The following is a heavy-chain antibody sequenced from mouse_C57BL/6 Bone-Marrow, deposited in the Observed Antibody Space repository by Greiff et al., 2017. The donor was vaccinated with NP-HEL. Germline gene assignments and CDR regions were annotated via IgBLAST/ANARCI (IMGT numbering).Heavy chain of an antibody. J-gene: IGHJ4*01. V-gene: IGHV1-69*01. CDR3: ARYYYGNRYYAMDY. CDR2: IDPSDSYT. Sequence: QVQLQQSGAELVMPGASVKLSCKASGYTFTSYWMHWVKQRPGQGLEWIGEIDPSDSYTNYNQKFKGKSTLTVDKSSSTAYMQLSSLTSEDSAVYYCARYYYGNRYYAMDYWGQGTSVTVSS. D-gene: IGHD2-1*01. CDR1: GYTFTSYW.